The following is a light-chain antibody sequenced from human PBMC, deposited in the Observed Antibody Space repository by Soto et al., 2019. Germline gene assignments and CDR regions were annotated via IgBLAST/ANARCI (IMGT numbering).Light chain of an antibody. CDR3: QQRSNWPLS. V-gene: IGKV3-11*01. CDR2: DAF. J-gene: IGKJ2*01. CDR1: QSVSSN. Sequence: EIVLTQSPATLSLSPGERATLSCRASQSVSSNLAWYQQKPGQAPRLLIYDAFNRATGIPARFSGSGSGTDFTFTISSLEPEDFAVYYCQQRSNWPLSFGQGTKLEIK.